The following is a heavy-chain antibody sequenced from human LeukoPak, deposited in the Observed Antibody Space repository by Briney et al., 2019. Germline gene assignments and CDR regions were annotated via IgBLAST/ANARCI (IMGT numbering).Heavy chain of an antibody. J-gene: IGHJ6*03. V-gene: IGHV3-53*01. CDR2: IYNDGNT. CDR1: GFTVSTNH. D-gene: IGHD3-10*01. Sequence: GGSLRLSCAVSGFTVSTNHMSWVRQAPGRGLEWVSVIYNDGNTYYADSVKGRFTISRDNSKNTLYLQMNSLRAEDTAVYYCASGSGSYRTPYYYMDVWGTGTTVTVSS. CDR3: ASGSGSYRTPYYYMDV.